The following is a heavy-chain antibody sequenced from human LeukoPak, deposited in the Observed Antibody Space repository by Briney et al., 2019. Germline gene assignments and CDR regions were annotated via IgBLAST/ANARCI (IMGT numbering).Heavy chain of an antibody. D-gene: IGHD6-6*01. Sequence: GGSLRLSCAASGFTFSSYARSRVRQAPGKGLEWVSAISSSGDNTYYADSVKGRFTISRDNSKNTLYLQMNSLRVEDTALYYCAKHPRASSGYWGQGTLVTVSS. CDR3: AKHPRASSGY. V-gene: IGHV3-23*01. J-gene: IGHJ4*02. CDR1: GFTFSSYA. CDR2: ISSSGDNT.